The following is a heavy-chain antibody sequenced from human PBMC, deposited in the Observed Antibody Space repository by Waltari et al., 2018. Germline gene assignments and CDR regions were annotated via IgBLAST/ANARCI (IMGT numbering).Heavy chain of an antibody. J-gene: IGHJ4*02. CDR1: GFTFSSYS. CDR2: ISSSSSYI. Sequence: EVQLVASGGGLVKPGGSLRLCCAASGFTFSSYSMNWVRQAPGKGLEWVSSISSSSSYIYYADSVKGRFTISRDNAKNSLYLQMNSLRAEDTAVYYCARDSQYGDYVSDYWGQGTLVTVSS. CDR3: ARDSQYGDYVSDY. V-gene: IGHV3-21*01. D-gene: IGHD4-17*01.